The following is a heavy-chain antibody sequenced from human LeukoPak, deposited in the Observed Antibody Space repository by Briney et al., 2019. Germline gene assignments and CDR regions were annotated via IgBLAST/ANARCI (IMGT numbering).Heavy chain of an antibody. CDR2: INHSGST. Sequence: SETLSLTCAVYGGSFSGYYWSWIRQPPGKGLEWIGEINHSGSTNYNPSLESRVTISVDTSKNQFSLKLSSVTAADTAVYYCARGGWGRYSSSWYRGPPLDYWGQGTLVTVSS. CDR1: GGSFSGYY. D-gene: IGHD6-13*01. J-gene: IGHJ4*02. CDR3: ARGGWGRYSSSWYRGPPLDY. V-gene: IGHV4-34*01.